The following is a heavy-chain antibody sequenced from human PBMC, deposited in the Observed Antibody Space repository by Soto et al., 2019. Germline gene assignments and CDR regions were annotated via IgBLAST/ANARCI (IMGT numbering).Heavy chain of an antibody. CDR3: ARGPRSGSYSVDGFDV. Sequence: EPRSLTCFVSGDSITTSKWWSWFLHPPVKGLEWIGEIYHSGSTTYSPSLKSRVTLSVDKSRNEFSLRLNDVTAADTAIYFCARGPRSGSYSVDGFDVWGQGKVVTVSS. J-gene: IGHJ3*01. D-gene: IGHD3-10*01. CDR1: GDSITTSKW. CDR2: IYHSGST. V-gene: IGHV4-4*01.